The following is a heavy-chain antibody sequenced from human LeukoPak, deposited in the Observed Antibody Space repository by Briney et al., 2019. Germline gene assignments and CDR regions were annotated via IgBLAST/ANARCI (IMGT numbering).Heavy chain of an antibody. V-gene: IGHV1-24*01. CDR2: FDPEDGES. Sequence: ASVKVSCKVSGYTLTELSMHWVRQAPGKGLEWVGGFDPEDGESIYAQKFQGRVTMTEDTSTDTAYMALSSLRSEDTAVYYCATERTYYYDSSGYYYFDYWGQGTLVTVSS. CDR1: GYTLTELS. D-gene: IGHD3-22*01. J-gene: IGHJ4*02. CDR3: ATERTYYYDSSGYYYFDY.